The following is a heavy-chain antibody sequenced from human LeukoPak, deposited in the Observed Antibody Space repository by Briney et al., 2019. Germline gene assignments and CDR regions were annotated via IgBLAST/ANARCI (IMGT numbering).Heavy chain of an antibody. CDR3: ARGHSDNWNPDY. CDR2: MNPNSGNT. CDR1: GYTFTSYD. D-gene: IGHD1-20*01. J-gene: IGHJ4*02. Sequence: ASVKVSCKASGYTFTSYDINWVRQATGQGLEWMGWMNPNSGNTGYAQKFQGRVTMTRNTSISTAYMELSSLRSEDTAVYYCARGHSDNWNPDYWGQGTLVTVSS. V-gene: IGHV1-8*01.